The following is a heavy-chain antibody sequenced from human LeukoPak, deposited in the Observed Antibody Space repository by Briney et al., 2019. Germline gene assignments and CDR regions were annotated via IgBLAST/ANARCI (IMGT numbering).Heavy chain of an antibody. CDR2: IYPGDSDT. CDR1: GSTFTTYW. D-gene: IGHD2-15*01. CDR3: ARNSHSNGMDV. Sequence: GASLKISCQGSGSTFTTYWIGWVRQMPGEGLEWMGIIYPGDSDTTYSPSFQGQVTFSADKSISTAYLQWRSLKASDTAMYYCARNSHSNGMDVWGQGTTVTVSS. J-gene: IGHJ6*02. V-gene: IGHV5-51*01.